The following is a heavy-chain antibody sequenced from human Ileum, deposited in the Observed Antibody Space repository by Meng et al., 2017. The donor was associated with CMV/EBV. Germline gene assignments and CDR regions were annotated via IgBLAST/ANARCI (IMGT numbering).Heavy chain of an antibody. Sequence: QVQLQESGPGLVKPSVPLSLTCTVSGGSISGYYWSWIRQPATKGLEWIGRVYSSGSTDYNPSLQSRVTMSVDTSKNQFSLKLSSVTAADTAVYYCARGSSSWAFDYWGQGTLVTVSS. V-gene: IGHV4-4*07. J-gene: IGHJ4*02. D-gene: IGHD2-2*01. CDR2: VYSSGST. CDR3: ARGSSSWAFDY. CDR1: GGSISGYY.